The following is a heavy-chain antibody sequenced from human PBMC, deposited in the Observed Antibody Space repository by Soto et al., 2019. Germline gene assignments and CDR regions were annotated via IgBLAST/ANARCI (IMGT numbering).Heavy chain of an antibody. CDR3: ARVLPRSYDSSGYYETLDAFDI. V-gene: IGHV4-59*01. D-gene: IGHD3-22*01. CDR2: IYYSGST. J-gene: IGHJ3*02. CDR1: GGSSSSYY. Sequence: PSETLSLTCTVSGGSSSSYYWSWIRQPPGKGLEWIGYIYYSGSTNYNPSLKSRVTISVDTSKNQFSLKLSSVTAADTAVYYCARVLPRSYDSSGYYETLDAFDIWGQGTMVTVSS.